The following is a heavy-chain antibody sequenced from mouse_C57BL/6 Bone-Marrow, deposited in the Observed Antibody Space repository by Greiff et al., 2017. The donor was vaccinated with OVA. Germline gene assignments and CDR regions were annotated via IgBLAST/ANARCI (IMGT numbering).Heavy chain of an antibody. CDR2: IWSGGST. V-gene: IGHV2-2*01. Sequence: VQLQQSGPGLVQPSQSLSITCTVSGFSLTSYGVHWVRQSPGKGLEWLGVIWSGGSTDYNAAFISRLSISKDYSKSQVFFKMNSLQADDTDIYYGARNGDYYGSEDCDDWGKGTTLTVSS. J-gene: IGHJ2*01. CDR3: ARNGDYYGSEDCDD. CDR1: GFSLTSYG. D-gene: IGHD1-1*01.